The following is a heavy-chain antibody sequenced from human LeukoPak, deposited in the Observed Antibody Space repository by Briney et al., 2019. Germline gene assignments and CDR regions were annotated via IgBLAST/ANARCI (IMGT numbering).Heavy chain of an antibody. V-gene: IGHV3-48*01. D-gene: IGHD4-11*01. CDR2: ISSGSTTI. Sequence: QPGGSLRLSCAASGFTFSSNPMTWVRPAPGKGLEWVSYISSGSTTIYCADSVKGRFTISRDNAKSSLYLQMNSLRAEDTAVYYCARAQTNWGQGTLVTVSS. J-gene: IGHJ4*02. CDR1: GFTFSSNP. CDR3: ARAQTN.